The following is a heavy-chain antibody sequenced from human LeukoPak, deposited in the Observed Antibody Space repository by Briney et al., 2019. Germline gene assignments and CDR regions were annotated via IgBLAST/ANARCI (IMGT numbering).Heavy chain of an antibody. J-gene: IGHJ4*02. CDR3: ARGRGGSYHY. V-gene: IGHV3-74*01. Sequence: PGGSLRFSCAASGFTFSSYAMHWVRQAPGKGLVWVSRINTDGSTTTYADSVKGRFTTSRDNAKNTLYLQMNSLRVEDTAVYYCARGRGGSYHYWGQGTLVTVSS. CDR1: GFTFSSYA. D-gene: IGHD1-26*01. CDR2: INTDGSTT.